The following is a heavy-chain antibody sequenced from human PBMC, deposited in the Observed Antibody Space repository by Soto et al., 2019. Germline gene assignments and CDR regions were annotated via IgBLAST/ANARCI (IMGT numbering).Heavy chain of an antibody. V-gene: IGHV1-18*01. CDR3: ARDLRLINYDFGRGYYSSGRAV. CDR1: GYTFTSYG. D-gene: IGHD3-3*01. Sequence: GASVKVSCKASGYTFTSYGISWVRQAPGQGLEWMGWISAYNGNTNYAQKLHGRVTMTTDTSPSTAYMELRSLRSDDTAVSYSARDLRLINYDFGRGYYSSGRAVGGKGTTVPGSS. CDR2: ISAYNGNT. J-gene: IGHJ6*04.